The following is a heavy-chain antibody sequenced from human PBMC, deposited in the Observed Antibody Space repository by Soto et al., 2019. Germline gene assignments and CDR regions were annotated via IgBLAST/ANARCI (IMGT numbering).Heavy chain of an antibody. D-gene: IGHD3-10*01. CDR1: GVSISGSSYY. CDR3: ARTLWFGELWYFDY. CDR2: IYFSGST. Sequence: QLQLQESGPGLVKPSETLSLSCIVTGVSISGSSYYWSWIRQPPGKGLEWTGSIYFSGSTYYNPSLKSRVTISVDTSKNQISLKLRSVTAAHTAVYYCARTLWFGELWYFDYWGQGTLVTVSS. V-gene: IGHV4-39*01. J-gene: IGHJ4*02.